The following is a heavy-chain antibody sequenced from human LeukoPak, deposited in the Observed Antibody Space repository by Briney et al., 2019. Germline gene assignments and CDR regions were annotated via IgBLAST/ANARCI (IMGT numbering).Heavy chain of an antibody. V-gene: IGHV4-39*07. J-gene: IGHJ5*02. CDR2: IYYSGSN. Sequence: PSETLSLTCTASGGSISSSSYYWGWIRQPPGKGLEWIGSIYYSGSNYYNPSLKSRVTISVDTSKNQFSLKLSSVTAADTAVYYCARDLLSPATGTTYWFDPWGQGTLVTVSS. CDR3: ARDLLSPATGTTYWFDP. CDR1: GGSISSSSYY. D-gene: IGHD1-7*01.